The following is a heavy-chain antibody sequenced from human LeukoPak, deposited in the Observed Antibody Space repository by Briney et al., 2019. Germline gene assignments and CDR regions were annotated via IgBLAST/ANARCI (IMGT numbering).Heavy chain of an antibody. Sequence: GASVKVSCKASGYTFTSYGISWVGQAPGEGREWMGWSSAYNGNTNYAQKLQGRVTMTTDTSPSTAYMELRSLRSDDTAVYYCAREEQQLPQYYFDYWGQGTLVTVSS. V-gene: IGHV1-18*01. CDR2: SSAYNGNT. CDR1: GYTFTSYG. CDR3: AREEQQLPQYYFDY. J-gene: IGHJ4*02. D-gene: IGHD6-13*01.